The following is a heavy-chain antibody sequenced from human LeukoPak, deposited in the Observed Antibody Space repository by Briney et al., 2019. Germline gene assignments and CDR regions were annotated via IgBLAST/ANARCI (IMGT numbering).Heavy chain of an antibody. V-gene: IGHV1-69*06. CDR2: IIPIFGTA. Sequence: ASVKVSCKASGYTFSAQYIHWVRQAPGQGLEWMGGIIPIFGTANYAQKFQGRVTITADKSTSTAYMELSSLRSEDTAVYYCARDSDYDSSGYLDYWGQGTLVTVSS. CDR1: GYTFSAQY. CDR3: ARDSDYDSSGYLDY. J-gene: IGHJ4*02. D-gene: IGHD3-22*01.